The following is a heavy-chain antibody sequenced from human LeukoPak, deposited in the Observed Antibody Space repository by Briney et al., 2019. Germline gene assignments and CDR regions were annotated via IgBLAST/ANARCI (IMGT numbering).Heavy chain of an antibody. J-gene: IGHJ4*02. D-gene: IGHD6-19*01. CDR3: ARDGSAVDIAVYYFDY. V-gene: IGHV3-30*04. CDR2: ISYDGKKK. Sequence: PGRSLRLSCAASGFTFSSSAMHWVRQSPGKGLEWVAVISYDGKKKSYAGSVKGRFTISRDSSKNTVSLQMDSLRAEDTAVYYCARDGSAVDIAVYYFDYWGQGTLVTVSS. CDR1: GFTFSSSA.